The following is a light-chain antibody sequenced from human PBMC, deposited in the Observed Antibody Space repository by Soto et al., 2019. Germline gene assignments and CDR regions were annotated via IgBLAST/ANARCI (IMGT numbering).Light chain of an antibody. Sequence: QSALTQPRSVSGSPGQSVTISCTGTSSDVGGYNYVSWYQQHPGKAPKLMIYDVSKRPSGVPDRFSGSKSSNTASLTISGLQAEDEADYYCCSYAGSSGYVFGTGTKGTVL. V-gene: IGLV2-11*01. CDR3: CSYAGSSGYV. CDR2: DVS. CDR1: SSDVGGYNY. J-gene: IGLJ1*01.